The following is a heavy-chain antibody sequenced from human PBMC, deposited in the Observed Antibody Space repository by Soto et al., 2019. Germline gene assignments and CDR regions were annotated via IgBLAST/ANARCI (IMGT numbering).Heavy chain of an antibody. V-gene: IGHV4-39*02. Sequence: LETLSLTCTVSGGSISSSTYYWGWIRQPPGKGLEWIGSIYFRGSTYYNPSLKSRVTVSVDTSKKQFSLKLTSVTAADTAVYYCAREILTGYYPAGWFDPWGQGTLVTVSS. CDR2: IYFRGST. CDR3: AREILTGYYPAGWFDP. CDR1: GGSISSSTYY. J-gene: IGHJ5*02. D-gene: IGHD3-9*01.